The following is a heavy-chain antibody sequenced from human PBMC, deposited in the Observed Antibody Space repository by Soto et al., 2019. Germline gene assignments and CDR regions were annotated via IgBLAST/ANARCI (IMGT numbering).Heavy chain of an antibody. D-gene: IGHD3-22*01. CDR3: ARGPDRSGFYLFDY. Sequence: ASVKVSCKASGGTFSNHAVSWVRQAPGQGPEWMGGIIPLSGTTNYVQKFQGRVTITADESVTTAYMELSSLRYEDTAVYYCARGPDRSGFYLFDYWGQGTLVTVSS. CDR1: GGTFSNHA. V-gene: IGHV1-69*13. J-gene: IGHJ4*02. CDR2: IIPLSGTT.